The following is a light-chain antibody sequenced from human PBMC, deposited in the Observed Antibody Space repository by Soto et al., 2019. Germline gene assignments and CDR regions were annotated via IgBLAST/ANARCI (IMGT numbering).Light chain of an antibody. J-gene: IGKJ5*01. CDR2: DAY. V-gene: IGKV3-11*01. CDR1: QSFRGL. CDR3: QQRHMGPIT. Sequence: EVVLTPSPVTLSLSPGERATLSCRASQSFRGLLAWYQQKPGQAPRLLIYDAYNRATGIPPRFSGSGSGTDFTLTISSLEPEDYAVYYCQQRHMGPITFGQGTRWRL.